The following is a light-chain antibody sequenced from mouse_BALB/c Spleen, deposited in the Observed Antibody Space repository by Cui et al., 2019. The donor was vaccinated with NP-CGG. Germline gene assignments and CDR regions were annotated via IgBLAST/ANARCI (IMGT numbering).Light chain of an antibody. V-gene: IGLV1*01. CDR3: ALWYSNHWV. CDR1: TGTVTTSNY. J-gene: IGLJ1*01. CDR2: GTN. Sequence: QAVVTQESAPTTSPGETVTLTCRSNTGTVTTSNYANWVQEKADHVFTGLIGGTNNRAPGVPARFSGSLIGDKAARTITGAQTEDEAIYFCALWYSNHWVFGGGTKLTVL.